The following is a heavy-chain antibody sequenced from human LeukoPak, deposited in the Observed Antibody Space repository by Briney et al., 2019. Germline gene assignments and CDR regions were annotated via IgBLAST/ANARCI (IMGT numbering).Heavy chain of an antibody. CDR1: GFTFSDYN. CDR2: ITNSGTTI. D-gene: IGHD3-9*01. V-gene: IGHV3-11*01. Sequence: GGSLRLSCAASGFTFSDYNMNWVRQAPGRGLEWVSYITNSGTTIHYADSVKGRFTISSDNAKNSLYLQMNSLRAEDTAVYYCARSIGLTGGGVDVWGQGTTVTVSS. J-gene: IGHJ6*02. CDR3: ARSIGLTGGGVDV.